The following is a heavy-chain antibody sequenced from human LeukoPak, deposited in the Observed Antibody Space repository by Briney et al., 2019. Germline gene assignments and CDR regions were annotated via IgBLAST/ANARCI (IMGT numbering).Heavy chain of an antibody. CDR2: IYYSGST. D-gene: IGHD3-16*01. CDR3: ARGRGSLYYYYIDV. Sequence: SETLSLTCTVPGGSISSYYWSWIRQPPGKGLEWIGYIYYSGSTNYNPSLKSRVTISVDTSKNQFSLKLSSVTAADTAVYYCARGRGSLYYYYIDVWGKGTTVTVSS. CDR1: GGSISSYY. J-gene: IGHJ6*03. V-gene: IGHV4-59*01.